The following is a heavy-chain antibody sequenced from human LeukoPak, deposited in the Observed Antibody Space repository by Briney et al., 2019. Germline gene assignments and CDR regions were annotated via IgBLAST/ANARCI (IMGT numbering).Heavy chain of an antibody. CDR1: GYRFSNYW. J-gene: IGHJ4*02. D-gene: IGHD1-7*01. CDR3: ARGEITGTPVYY. V-gene: IGHV5-51*01. Sequence: GESLKISCKGSGYRFSNYWIGWVRQMPGRGLECMGIIYPGDSDARYSPSFQGQVTISADKSIDTAYLQWSSLKASDTAIYYCARGEITGTPVYYWGQGTLVTVSS. CDR2: IYPGDSDA.